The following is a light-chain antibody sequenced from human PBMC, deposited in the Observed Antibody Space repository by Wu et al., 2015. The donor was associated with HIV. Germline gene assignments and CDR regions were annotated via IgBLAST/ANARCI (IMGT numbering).Light chain of an antibody. V-gene: IGKV1-5*03. CDR3: QQYNVYPLT. J-gene: IGKJ4*01. Sequence: IQLTQSPSSLSASVGDRVTITCRASQVISTYLAWYQQKPGKGPNLLIYKVSTLEGGAPSRFSGSGSGTEFTLTISSLQPDDFATYYCQQYNVYPLTFGEGPRWRSN. CDR2: KVS. CDR1: QVISTY.